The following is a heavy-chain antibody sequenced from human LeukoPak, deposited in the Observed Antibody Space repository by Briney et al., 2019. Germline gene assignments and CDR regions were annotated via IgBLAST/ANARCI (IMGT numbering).Heavy chain of an antibody. CDR3: ARHPAPYYGSGSSGPRHSRNNWFDP. V-gene: IGHV4-39*01. D-gene: IGHD3-10*01. J-gene: IGHJ5*02. CDR1: GGSISSSSYY. Sequence: SETLSLTSTVSGGSISSSSYYWGWIRQPPGKGLEWIGSIYYSGSTYYDPSLKSRVTISVDTSKNQFSLKLSSVTAADPAVYYCARHPAPYYGSGSSGPRHSRNNWFDPWGQGTLVTVSS. CDR2: IYYSGST.